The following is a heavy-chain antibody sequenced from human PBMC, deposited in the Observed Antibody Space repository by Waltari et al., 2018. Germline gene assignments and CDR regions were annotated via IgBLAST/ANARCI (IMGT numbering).Heavy chain of an antibody. V-gene: IGHV4-39*01. J-gene: IGHJ2*01. CDR1: GCSISSSSYY. CDR2: IYYSGST. Sequence: QLQLQESGPGLVKPSETLSLTCTVPGCSISSSSYYWGWIRQPPGKGLEWIGSIYYSGSTYYNPSLKSRVTISVDTSKNQFSLKLSSVTAADTAVYYCARHPAMTIMLWYFDLWGRGTLVTVSS. D-gene: IGHD2-8*01. CDR3: ARHPAMTIMLWYFDL.